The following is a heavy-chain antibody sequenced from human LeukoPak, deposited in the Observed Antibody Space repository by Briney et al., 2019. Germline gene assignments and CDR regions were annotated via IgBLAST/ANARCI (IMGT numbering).Heavy chain of an antibody. CDR3: ARQTGSGLFILP. Sequence: PSETLSLTCTVSGGSISSSSYYWAWIRQPPGKGLEWIGRIYYSGSTYYNASLKSQVSISIDTSKNQFSLKLTSVTAADTAVYYCARQTGSGLFILPGGQGTLVTVSS. V-gene: IGHV4-39*01. J-gene: IGHJ4*02. D-gene: IGHD3/OR15-3a*01. CDR2: IYYSGST. CDR1: GGSISSSSYY.